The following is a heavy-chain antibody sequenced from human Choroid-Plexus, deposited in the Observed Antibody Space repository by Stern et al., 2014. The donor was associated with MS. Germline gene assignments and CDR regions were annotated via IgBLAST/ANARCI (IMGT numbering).Heavy chain of an antibody. V-gene: IGHV3-30*18. D-gene: IGHD2/OR15-2a*01. CDR1: GFTLGSCA. J-gene: IGHJ5*02. CDR3: AKDRQYLTYFFDH. Sequence: QVQLVESGGGVVQPGRPLRLSCVASGFTLGSCAMHWVRQAPGKGLEWVAGVSYDGSNNYYADSVKGRFTISRDNSQNTLYKQMSSLRPEDTAVYYCAKDRQYLTYFFDHWGQGSLVTVS. CDR2: VSYDGSNN.